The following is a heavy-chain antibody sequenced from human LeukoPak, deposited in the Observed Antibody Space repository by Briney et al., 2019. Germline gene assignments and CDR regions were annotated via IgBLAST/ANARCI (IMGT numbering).Heavy chain of an antibody. CDR2: ISGGGAST. CDR3: ARITAAGGIDY. V-gene: IGHV3-23*01. CDR1: GFTFSSYA. Sequence: GGSLRLSCTASGFTFSSYAMNWVRQAPGKGLSWVSTISGGGASTYYADSVKGRFTISRDNSKSTLYLQMTSLRGDDTAVFYCARITAAGGIDYWGQGTLVTVFS. D-gene: IGHD6-13*01. J-gene: IGHJ4*02.